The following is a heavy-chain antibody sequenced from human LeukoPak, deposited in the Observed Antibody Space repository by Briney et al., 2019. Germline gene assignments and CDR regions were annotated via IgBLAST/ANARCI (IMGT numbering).Heavy chain of an antibody. CDR3: ARGLSGQQLVPNFDY. Sequence: LRLSCAASGFTFSDYYMSWTRQPPGKGLEWIGEINHSGSTNYNPSLKSRVTISVDTSKSQFSLKLSSMTAADTAVYYCARGLSGQQLVPNFDYWGQGTLVTVSS. CDR1: GFTFSDYY. CDR2: INHSGST. J-gene: IGHJ4*02. V-gene: IGHV4-34*01. D-gene: IGHD6-13*01.